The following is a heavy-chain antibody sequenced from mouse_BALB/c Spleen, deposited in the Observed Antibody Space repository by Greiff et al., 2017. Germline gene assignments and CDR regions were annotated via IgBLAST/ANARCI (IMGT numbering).Heavy chain of an antibody. CDR2: ISDGGSYT. V-gene: IGHV5-4*02. J-gene: IGHJ3*01. CDR3: ARSYYGSSYWFAY. Sequence: EVQGVESGGGLVKPGGALKLSCAASGFTFSDYYMYWVRQTPEKRLEWVATISDGGSYTYYPDSVKGRFTISRDNAKNNLYLQMSSLKSEDTAMYYCARSYYGSSYWFAYWGQGTLVTVSA. D-gene: IGHD1-1*01. CDR1: GFTFSDYY.